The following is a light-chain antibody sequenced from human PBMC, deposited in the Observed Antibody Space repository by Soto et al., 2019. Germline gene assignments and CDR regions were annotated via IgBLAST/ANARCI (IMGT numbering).Light chain of an antibody. CDR1: QSISTY. CDR3: QTYGDYALWT. V-gene: IGKV1-5*01. Sequence: DIQMTQSPSTLSASVGDRVTITCRASQSISTYLAWYQQKPGRAPKLLIYDASGLEGGVPSRFSGSGSGTECTLTISCLQPADFATYYRQTYGDYALWTVGRGTRVEL. CDR2: DAS. J-gene: IGKJ1*01.